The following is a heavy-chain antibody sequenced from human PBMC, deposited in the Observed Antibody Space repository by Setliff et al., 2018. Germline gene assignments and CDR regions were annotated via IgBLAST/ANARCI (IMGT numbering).Heavy chain of an antibody. Sequence: PSETLSLTCTVSGGPVTRTTTFWGWVRQTPGKGLEWIGSTYDSGSTYYNPSLKSRVTISVDTSKNQFSLKLSSVTAADTAVYYCARDRLRFLEWLLYSRHDAFDIWGQGTMVT. V-gene: IGHV4-39*07. CDR2: TYDSGST. CDR1: GGPVTRTTTF. J-gene: IGHJ3*02. D-gene: IGHD3-3*01. CDR3: ARDRLRFLEWLLYSRHDAFDI.